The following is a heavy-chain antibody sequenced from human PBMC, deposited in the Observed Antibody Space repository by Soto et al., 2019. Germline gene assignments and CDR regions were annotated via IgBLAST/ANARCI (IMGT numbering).Heavy chain of an antibody. CDR2: IYYSGST. D-gene: IGHD2-21*01. J-gene: IGHJ6*03. CDR1: GGSISSYY. Sequence: SETLSLTCTVSGGSISSYYWSWIRQPPGKGLEWIGYIYYSGSTNYNPSLKSRVTISVDTSKNQFSLKLSSVTAADTAVYYCARGYCGGDCSTTFYYYYYYMDVWGKGTTVTVSS. V-gene: IGHV4-59*01. CDR3: ARGYCGGDCSTTFYYYYYYMDV.